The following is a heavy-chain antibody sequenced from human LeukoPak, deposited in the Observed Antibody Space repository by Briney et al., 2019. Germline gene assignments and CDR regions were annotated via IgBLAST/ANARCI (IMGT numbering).Heavy chain of an antibody. CDR3: ARGNTPRYFDWLLPPYYFDY. J-gene: IGHJ4*02. CDR1: GFTVSSNY. V-gene: IGHV3-53*01. CDR2: IYSGGST. Sequence: TGGSLRLSCAASGFTVSSNYMSWVRQAPGKGLEWVSVIYSGGSTYYADSVKGRFTISRDNSKNTLYLQMNSLRAEDTAVYYCARGNTPRYFDWLLPPYYFDYWGQGTLVTVSS. D-gene: IGHD3-9*01.